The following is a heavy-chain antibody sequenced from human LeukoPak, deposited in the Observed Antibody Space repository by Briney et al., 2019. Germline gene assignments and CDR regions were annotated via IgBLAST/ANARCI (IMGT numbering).Heavy chain of an antibody. CDR1: GYTFTSYY. J-gene: IGHJ5*02. Sequence: GASVKVSCKASGYTFTSYYMHWVRQAPGQGLEWMGIINPSGGSTSYAQKFQGRVTMTRDTSTSTVYMELGSLRSDDTAVYYCARAVRPNYYDSSGPNWFDPWGQGTLVTVSS. CDR2: INPSGGST. V-gene: IGHV1-46*01. CDR3: ARAVRPNYYDSSGPNWFDP. D-gene: IGHD3-22*01.